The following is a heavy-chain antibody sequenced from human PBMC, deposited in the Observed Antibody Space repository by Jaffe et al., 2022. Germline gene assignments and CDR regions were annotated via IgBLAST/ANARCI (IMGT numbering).Heavy chain of an antibody. V-gene: IGHV4-59*01. CDR2: IYNSGTT. CDR3: ARAGGTTGTTLSRWLFEY. D-gene: IGHD1-1*01. CDR1: GGSFSNYY. Sequence: QVQLQESGPGLVKPSETLSLTCTVSGGSFSNYYWSWIRQPPGKGLEWIGYIYNSGTTNYNPSLKSRVTISVDTSKNQFSLKLTSVTAADTAVYYCARAGGTTGTTLSRWLFEYWGQGTLVTVSS. J-gene: IGHJ4*02.